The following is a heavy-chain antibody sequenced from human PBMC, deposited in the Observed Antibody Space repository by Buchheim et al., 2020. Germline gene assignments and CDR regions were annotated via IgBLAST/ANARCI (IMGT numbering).Heavy chain of an antibody. CDR3: ARDSVRIQLWSTPRGPIDY. J-gene: IGHJ4*02. CDR2: ISSSSSTI. V-gene: IGHV3-48*01. Sequence: EVQLVESGGGLVQPGGSLRLSCAASGFTFSSYSMNWVRQAPGKGLEWVSYISSSSSTIYYADSVKGRFTISRDNAKNSLYLQMNSLRAEDTAVYYCARDSVRIQLWSTPRGPIDYWGQGTL. D-gene: IGHD5-18*01. CDR1: GFTFSSYS.